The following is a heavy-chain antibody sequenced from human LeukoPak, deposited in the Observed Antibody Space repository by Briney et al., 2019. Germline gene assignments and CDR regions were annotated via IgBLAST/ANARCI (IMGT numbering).Heavy chain of an antibody. CDR2: IYTSGST. CDR3: ARHRQGGIYSSSWYGFDY. V-gene: IGHV4-61*02. D-gene: IGHD6-13*01. Sequence: SETLSLTCTVSGGSISSGSYYWSWIRQPAGKGLEWIGRIYTSGSTNYNPSLKSRVTISVDASKNQFSLKLSSVTAADTAVYYCARHRQGGIYSSSWYGFDYWGQGTLVTVSS. CDR1: GGSISSGSYY. J-gene: IGHJ4*02.